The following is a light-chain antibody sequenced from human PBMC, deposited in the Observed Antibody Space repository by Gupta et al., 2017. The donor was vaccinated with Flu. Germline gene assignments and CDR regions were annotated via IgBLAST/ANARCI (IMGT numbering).Light chain of an antibody. V-gene: IGLV2-14*01. CDR1: SCNVGSNDY. CDR3: NSDRSSSAWV. J-gene: IGLJ3*02. Sequence: TISCSGTSCNVGSNDYVSWYQQHGDKPHKVMVYNVSRPPARVASRFSDSKSGNAAFLTISVPQDEDEDDYYCNSDRSSSAWVFGGGTKLTVL. CDR2: NVS.